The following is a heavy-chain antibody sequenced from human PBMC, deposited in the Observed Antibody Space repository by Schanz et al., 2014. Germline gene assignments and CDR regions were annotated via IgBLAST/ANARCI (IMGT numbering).Heavy chain of an antibody. CDR1: GFTFSSYA. CDR3: ARVETAGFYSYYYSMDV. D-gene: IGHD6-13*01. CDR2: MSHDGTNK. Sequence: VQLVESGGGVVQPGGSLRLSCAASGFTFSSYAIHWVRQAPGKGLEWVTFMSHDGTNKYYTDSVKGRFTISRDNSRNTLYLQMNSLRAEDTAVYYCARVETAGFYSYYYSMDVWGQGTTVTVSS. V-gene: IGHV3-30*04. J-gene: IGHJ6*02.